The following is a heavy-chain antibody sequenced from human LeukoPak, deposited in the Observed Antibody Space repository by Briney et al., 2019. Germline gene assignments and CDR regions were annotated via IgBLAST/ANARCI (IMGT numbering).Heavy chain of an antibody. V-gene: IGHV4-59*08. CDR1: GGSISSYY. D-gene: IGHD1-14*01. CDR2: IDNGGST. CDR3: ARLFRIDLYYFDY. J-gene: IGHJ4*02. Sequence: SETLSLTCTVSGGSISSYYWNWIRQPPGKGLEWIGYIDNGGSTDYNPSLKSRVTISVDTSKNQFSLRLTSVTAADTAVYYCARLFRIDLYYFDYWGQGTLVTVSP.